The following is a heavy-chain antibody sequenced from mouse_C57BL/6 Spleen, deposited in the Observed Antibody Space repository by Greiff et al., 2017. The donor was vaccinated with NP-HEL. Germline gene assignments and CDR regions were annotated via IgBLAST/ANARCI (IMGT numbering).Heavy chain of an antibody. V-gene: IGHV3-6*01. CDR1: GYSITSGYY. CDR2: ISYDGSN. Sequence: EVQLQQSGPGLVKPSQSLSLTCSVTGYSITSGYYWNWIRQFPGNKLEWMGYISYDGSNNYNPSLKNRISITRDTSKNQFFLKLNSVTTEDTATYYCARGGHYYGSTFDYWGQGTTLTVSS. J-gene: IGHJ2*01. CDR3: ARGGHYYGSTFDY. D-gene: IGHD1-1*01.